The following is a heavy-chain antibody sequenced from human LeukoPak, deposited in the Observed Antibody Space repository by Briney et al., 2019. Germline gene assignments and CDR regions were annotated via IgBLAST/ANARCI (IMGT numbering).Heavy chain of an antibody. CDR1: GGSISSSSYY. Sequence: SETLSLTCTVSGGSISSSSYYWSWIRQPAGKGLEWIGRIYTSGSTNYNPSLKSRVTMSVDTSKNQFSLKLSSVTAADTAVYYCARDHSPDEGSEFDPWGQGTLVTVFS. V-gene: IGHV4-61*02. CDR3: ARDHSPDEGSEFDP. D-gene: IGHD1-26*01. J-gene: IGHJ5*02. CDR2: IYTSGST.